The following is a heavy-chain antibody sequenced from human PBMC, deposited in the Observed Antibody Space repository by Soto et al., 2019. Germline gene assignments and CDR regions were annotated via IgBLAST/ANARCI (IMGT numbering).Heavy chain of an antibody. CDR3: AKDIDVGARGIFDS. CDR2: ISWNSGTI. D-gene: IGHD3-10*01. V-gene: IGHV3-9*01. Sequence: EVQLVESGGGLVQPGRSLRLSCAASGFTFDDYAMHWVRQVPGKGLEWVSSISWNSGTIGYADSVKGRFTISRDNAKNSLDLHMNTLRAEDTALFYCAKDIDVGARGIFDSWGQGTLVTVSS. CDR1: GFTFDDYA. J-gene: IGHJ4*02.